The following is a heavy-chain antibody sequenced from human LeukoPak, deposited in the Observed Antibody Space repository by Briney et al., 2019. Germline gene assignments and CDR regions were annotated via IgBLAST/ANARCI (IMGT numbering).Heavy chain of an antibody. Sequence: PSETLSLTCTVSGGSISSYYWSWIRQTPGKGLEWIGYIYYSGSTNYNPSLKSRVTISVDTSKNQFSLKLSSVTAADTAVYYCARSRWLQFDWFDPWGQGTLVTVSS. J-gene: IGHJ5*02. V-gene: IGHV4-59*01. D-gene: IGHD5-24*01. CDR2: IYYSGST. CDR1: GGSISSYY. CDR3: ARSRWLQFDWFDP.